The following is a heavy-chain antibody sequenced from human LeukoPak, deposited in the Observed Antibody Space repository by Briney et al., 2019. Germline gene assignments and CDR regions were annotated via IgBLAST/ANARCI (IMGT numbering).Heavy chain of an antibody. CDR1: GFTFSSYW. CDR2: INHSGST. J-gene: IGHJ6*03. Sequence: PGGSLRLSCAASGFTFSSYWMSWVRQAPGKGLEWIGEINHSGSTNYNPSLKSRVTISVDTSKNQFSLKLSSVTAADTAVYYCARGPAYYYYYMDVWGKGTTVTVSS. V-gene: IGHV4-34*01. CDR3: ARGPAYYYYYMDV.